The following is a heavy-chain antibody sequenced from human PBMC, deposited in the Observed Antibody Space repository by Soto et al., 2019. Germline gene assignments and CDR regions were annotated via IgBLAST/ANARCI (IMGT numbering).Heavy chain of an antibody. Sequence: QVQLVQSGAEVKKPGASVKVSCKASGYTFTSYDINWVRQATGQGLEWMGWMNPNSGNTGYAQKFQGRVTMTRNTSISTAYMELSSLRSEDTAVYYCASRYYDFWSGYYNGMDVWGQGPTVTVSS. V-gene: IGHV1-8*01. D-gene: IGHD3-3*01. J-gene: IGHJ6*02. CDR3: ASRYYDFWSGYYNGMDV. CDR2: MNPNSGNT. CDR1: GYTFTSYD.